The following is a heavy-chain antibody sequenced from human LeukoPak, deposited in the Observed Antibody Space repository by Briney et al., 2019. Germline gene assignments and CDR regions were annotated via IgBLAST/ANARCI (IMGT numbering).Heavy chain of an antibody. Sequence: PSETLSLTCAVSGDSFSSHYWTWIRQSPGTGLEWIGYISHIGRTNYNPSLKSRVTISIDTSKNQFSLKLRSVTAADTAVYYCARGGYGTSVEYFQHWGQGTLVTVSS. D-gene: IGHD3-22*01. CDR2: ISHIGRT. J-gene: IGHJ1*01. CDR1: GDSFSSHY. CDR3: ARGGYGTSVEYFQH. V-gene: IGHV4-59*11.